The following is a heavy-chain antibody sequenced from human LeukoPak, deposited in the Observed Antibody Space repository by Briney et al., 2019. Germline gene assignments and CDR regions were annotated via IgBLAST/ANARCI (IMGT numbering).Heavy chain of an antibody. V-gene: IGHV1-2*02. Sequence: ASVKVSCKASGYTFTVFYMHWVRQAPGQGLEGMGWINPNSADTDYAQKVLGRVTMTRDMSISTIYMELTRLRSDDTALYYCARWDGYSSSPDYWGQGTLVTVSS. CDR1: GYTFTVFY. CDR3: ARWDGYSSSPDY. J-gene: IGHJ4*02. CDR2: INPNSADT. D-gene: IGHD6-13*01.